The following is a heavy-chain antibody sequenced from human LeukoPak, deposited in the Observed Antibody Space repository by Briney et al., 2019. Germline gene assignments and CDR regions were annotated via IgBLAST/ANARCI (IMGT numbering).Heavy chain of an antibody. CDR1: GFTFSSYA. CDR2: IYSGGST. V-gene: IGHV3-53*01. J-gene: IGHJ6*02. D-gene: IGHD2-2*01. Sequence: GGSLRLSCAASGFTFSSYAMHWVRQAPGKGLEWVSVIYSGGSTYYADSVKGRFTISRDNSKNTLYLQMNSLRAEDTAVYYCARALGYCSSTSCWSLHYYYYYGMDVWGQGTTVTVSS. CDR3: ARALGYCSSTSCWSLHYYYYYGMDV.